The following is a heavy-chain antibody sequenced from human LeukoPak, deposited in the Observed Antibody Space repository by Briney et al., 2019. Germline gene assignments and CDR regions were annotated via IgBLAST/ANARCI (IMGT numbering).Heavy chain of an antibody. CDR2: ISAYNGNT. Sequence: GASVKVSCKASGYTFTSCGISWVRQAPGQGLEWMGWISAYNGNTNYAQKLQGRVTMTTDTSTSTAYMELRSLRSDDTAVYYCARGRITMVRGVIIRELDYWGQGTLVTVSS. CDR1: GYTFTSCG. V-gene: IGHV1-18*01. CDR3: ARGRITMVRGVIIRELDY. D-gene: IGHD3-10*01. J-gene: IGHJ4*02.